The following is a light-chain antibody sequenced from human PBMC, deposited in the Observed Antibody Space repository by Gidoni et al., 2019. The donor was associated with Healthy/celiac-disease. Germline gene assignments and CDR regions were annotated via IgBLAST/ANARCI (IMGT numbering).Light chain of an antibody. CDR3: QQYGSSLYT. Sequence: ETELTQSPGTLFLSPGERAPLSSRASQSISSSYLAWYQQKPGQAPRLLIYGASSRAIGVPDRFSGSGSGTDFTLTISRLEPEDFAVYYCQQYGSSLYTFGQGTKLEIK. J-gene: IGKJ2*01. CDR1: QSISSSY. V-gene: IGKV3-20*01. CDR2: GAS.